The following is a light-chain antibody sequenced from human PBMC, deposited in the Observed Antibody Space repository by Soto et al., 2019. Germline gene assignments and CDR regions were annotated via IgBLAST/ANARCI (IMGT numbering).Light chain of an antibody. CDR2: RND. V-gene: IGLV1-47*01. J-gene: IGLJ1*01. Sequence: QSVLTQPPSASGTPGQRVTISCSGSSSKFVSNYVYWYQQLPGTAPKLLIYRNDQRPSGVPDRFSGSKSGTSTSLAISGLRSEDEADYYCAAWDDSLSGFYVFGTGTKVTVL. CDR1: SSKFVSNY. CDR3: AAWDDSLSGFYV.